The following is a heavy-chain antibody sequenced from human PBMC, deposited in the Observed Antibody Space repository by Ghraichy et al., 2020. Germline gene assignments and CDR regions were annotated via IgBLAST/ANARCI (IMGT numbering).Heavy chain of an antibody. CDR2: INHSGST. D-gene: IGHD3-10*01. CDR3: ARGPRLGLLWFGDPGMDV. CDR1: GGSFSGYY. Sequence: SETLSLTCAVYGGSFSGYYWSWIRQPPGKGLEWIGEINHSGSTNYNPSLKSRVTISVDTSKNQFSLKLSSVTAADTAVYYCARGPRLGLLWFGDPGMDVWGQGTTVTVSS. V-gene: IGHV4-34*01. J-gene: IGHJ6*02.